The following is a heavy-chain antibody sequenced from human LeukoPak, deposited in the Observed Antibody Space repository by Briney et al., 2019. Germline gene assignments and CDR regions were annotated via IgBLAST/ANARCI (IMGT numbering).Heavy chain of an antibody. CDR2: IYHSGST. Sequence: SSETLSLTCTVSGYSISSGYYWGWIRQPPGKGLEWIGSIYHSGSTYYNPSLKSRVTISVDTSKNQFSLKLSSVTAADTAVYYCARPAGDPVNWLDPWGQGTLVTVSS. D-gene: IGHD6-19*01. J-gene: IGHJ5*02. CDR1: GYSISSGYY. V-gene: IGHV4-38-2*02. CDR3: ARPAGDPVNWLDP.